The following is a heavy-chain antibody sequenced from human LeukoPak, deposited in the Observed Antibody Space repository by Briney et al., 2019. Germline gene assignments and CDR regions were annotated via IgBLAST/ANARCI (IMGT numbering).Heavy chain of an antibody. D-gene: IGHD3-10*01. Sequence: GGSLRLSCAASGFAFSDFYMFRIRQAPGKGLEWISYISNSGSTLYYADSVKGRFTISRDNDKNLLYLQMNSLRADDTAVYYCARDALGSYDYWGQGTLVTVSS. V-gene: IGHV3-11*01. CDR2: ISNSGSTL. CDR1: GFAFSDFY. CDR3: ARDALGSYDY. J-gene: IGHJ4*02.